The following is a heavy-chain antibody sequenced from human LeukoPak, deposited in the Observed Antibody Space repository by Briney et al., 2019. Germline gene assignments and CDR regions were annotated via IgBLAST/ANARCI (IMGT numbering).Heavy chain of an antibody. Sequence: GGSLRLSCAASGFTFSTSWMTWVRQAPGKGLEWVSAISGSGGSTYYADSVKGRFTISRDNSKNTLYLQMNSLRAEDTAVYYCAKDSSSWLNVRFDPWGQGTLVTVSS. D-gene: IGHD6-13*01. CDR3: AKDSSSWLNVRFDP. J-gene: IGHJ5*02. V-gene: IGHV3-23*01. CDR2: ISGSGGST. CDR1: GFTFSTSW.